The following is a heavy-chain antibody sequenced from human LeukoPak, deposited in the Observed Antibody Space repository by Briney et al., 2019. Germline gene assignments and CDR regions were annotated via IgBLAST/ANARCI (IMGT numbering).Heavy chain of an antibody. CDR2: VKSRADGGAT. J-gene: IGHJ4*02. CDR1: GFIFSNAW. V-gene: IGHV3-15*01. D-gene: IGHD2-15*01. Sequence: GGSLRLSCAASGFIFSNAWMSWVRQAPGKGLEWVGRVKSRADGGATDYAAPVKGRFTISRDNAKNSLYLQMNSLRAEDTAVYYCARTATPRKDFDYWGQGTLVTVSS. CDR3: ARTATPRKDFDY.